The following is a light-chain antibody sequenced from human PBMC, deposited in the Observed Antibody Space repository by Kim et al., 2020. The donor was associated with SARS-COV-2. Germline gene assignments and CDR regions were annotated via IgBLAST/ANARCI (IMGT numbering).Light chain of an antibody. J-gene: IGLJ3*02. CDR1: TGEVTSGHC. V-gene: IGLV7-46*01. CDR3: LLLYSGVGV. Sequence: GGASKLTGGSSTGEVTSGHCPGWFQQRPGQAPRTVIYDTSRKHSGTAARFSGSLLGGKAALTLSGAQPEDEAEYYCLLLYSGVGVFGGGTQLTVL. CDR2: DTS.